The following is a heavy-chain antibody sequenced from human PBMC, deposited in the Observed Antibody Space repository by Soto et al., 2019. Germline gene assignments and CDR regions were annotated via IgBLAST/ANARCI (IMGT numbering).Heavy chain of an antibody. Sequence: EGSLRLSCAASAASGFTFSGSAMHWVRQASGKGLEWVGRIRSKTNSYATAYAASVKGRFTISRDDSKNTAYLQMNSLKTEDTAVYYCTRDPRNYYDSSGSANWFDPWGQGTLVTVSS. J-gene: IGHJ5*02. V-gene: IGHV3-73*01. CDR1: GFTFSGSA. CDR3: TRDPRNYYDSSGSANWFDP. CDR2: IRSKTNSYAT. D-gene: IGHD3-22*01.